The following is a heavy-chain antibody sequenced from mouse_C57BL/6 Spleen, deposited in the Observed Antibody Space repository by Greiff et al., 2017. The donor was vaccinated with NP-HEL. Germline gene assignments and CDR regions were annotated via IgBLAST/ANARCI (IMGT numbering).Heavy chain of an antibody. CDR2: INPGSGGT. V-gene: IGHV1-54*01. CDR3: ARYGIEPPGFAY. CDR1: GYAFTNYL. D-gene: IGHD1-1*01. J-gene: IGHJ3*01. Sequence: QVQLQQSGAELVRPGTSVKVSCKASGYAFTNYLIEWVKQRPGQGLEWIGVINPGSGGTNYNEKFKGKATLTADKSSSTAYMQLSSLTSEDSAVYFCARYGIEPPGFAYWGQGTLVTVSA.